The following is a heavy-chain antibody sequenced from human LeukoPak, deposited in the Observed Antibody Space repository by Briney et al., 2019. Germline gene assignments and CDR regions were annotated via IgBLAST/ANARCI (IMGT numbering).Heavy chain of an antibody. CDR2: IHHSGST. J-gene: IGHJ4*02. V-gene: IGHV4-34*01. CDR3: ARAPRRESLYGSGSHPVDY. D-gene: IGHD3-10*01. Sequence: PSETLSLTCAVYGGSFSGYYWSWIRQPPGKGLEWIGEIHHSGSTNYNPSLKSRVTISVDTSKNQFSLKLSSVTAADTAVYYCARAPRRESLYGSGSHPVDYWGQGTLVTVSS. CDR1: GGSFSGYY.